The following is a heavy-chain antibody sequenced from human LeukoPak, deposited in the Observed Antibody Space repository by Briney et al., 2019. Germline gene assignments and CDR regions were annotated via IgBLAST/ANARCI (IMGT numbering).Heavy chain of an antibody. Sequence: ASVKVSCKASGGTFSSYAISWVRQAPGQGLEWMGGIIPIFGTANYAQKFQGRVTMTEDTSTDTAYMELSSLRSEDTAVYYCATSPYYYDSSGYYRYWGQGTLVTVSS. D-gene: IGHD3-22*01. CDR3: ATSPYYYDSSGYYRY. J-gene: IGHJ4*02. CDR1: GGTFSSYA. V-gene: IGHV1-69*06. CDR2: IIPIFGTA.